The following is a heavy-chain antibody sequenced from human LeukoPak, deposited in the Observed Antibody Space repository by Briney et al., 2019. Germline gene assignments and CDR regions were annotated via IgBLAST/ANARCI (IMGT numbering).Heavy chain of an antibody. CDR3: ARDALRYFDGA. V-gene: IGHV4-39*07. CDR1: GGSISSSSYY. D-gene: IGHD3-9*01. CDR2: IYYSGST. J-gene: IGHJ5*02. Sequence: SETLSLTCTVSGGSISSSSYYWGWIRQPPGKGLEWIGSIYYSGSTYYNPSLKSRVTISVDTSKNQFSLKLSSVTAADTAVYYCARDALRYFDGAWGQGTLVTVSS.